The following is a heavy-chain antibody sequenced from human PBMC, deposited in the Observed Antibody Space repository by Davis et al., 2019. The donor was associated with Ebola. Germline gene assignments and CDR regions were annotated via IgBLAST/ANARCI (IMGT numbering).Heavy chain of an antibody. Sequence: SVTVSCTASGGTFSSYAISWVRQAPGQGLEWMGGIIPIFGTANYAQKFQGRVTITADESTSTAYMELSSLRSEDTAVYYCAREVPSRHYGMDVWGKGTTVTVSS. D-gene: IGHD6-6*01. CDR1: GGTFSSYA. CDR2: IIPIFGTA. J-gene: IGHJ6*04. V-gene: IGHV1-69*13. CDR3: AREVPSRHYGMDV.